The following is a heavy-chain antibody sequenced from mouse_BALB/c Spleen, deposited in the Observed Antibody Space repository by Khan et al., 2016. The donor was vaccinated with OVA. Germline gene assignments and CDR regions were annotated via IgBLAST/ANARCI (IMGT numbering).Heavy chain of an antibody. CDR2: ISSGGDYT. CDR1: GFTFSSYS. Sequence: EVELVESGGDLVKPGGSLKLSCAASGFTFSSYSMSWVRQTPDKRLEWVATISSGGDYTYNPDSVKGRFTISRDNAKNTLYLQMSSLRSEDTARYYCASHLTGSFAYWGQGTLVTVSA. CDR3: ASHLTGSFAY. J-gene: IGHJ3*01. V-gene: IGHV5-6*01. D-gene: IGHD4-1*01.